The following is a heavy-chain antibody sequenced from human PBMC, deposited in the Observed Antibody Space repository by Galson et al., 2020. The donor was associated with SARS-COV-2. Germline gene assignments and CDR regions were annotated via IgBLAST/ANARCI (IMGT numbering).Heavy chain of an antibody. J-gene: IGHJ4*02. V-gene: IGHV4-59*01. Sequence: SQTLSLTCTVSGGSISSYYWSWIRQPPGKGLEWIGYIYSSGATNYNPSLKSRVTISVDTSKNQFSLKLRSVTAADTAVYYCATAGQQPCSGGSCYPKFDYWGQGTLVTASS. CDR3: ATAGQQPCSGGSCYPKFDY. CDR2: IYSSGAT. D-gene: IGHD2-15*01. CDR1: GGSISSYY.